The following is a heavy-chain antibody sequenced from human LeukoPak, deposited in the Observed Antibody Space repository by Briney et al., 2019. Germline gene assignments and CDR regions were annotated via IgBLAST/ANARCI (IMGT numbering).Heavy chain of an antibody. CDR3: ARDAAYCGGDCYFGGLDY. Sequence: ASVKVSCKASGYTFTSYYMHWVRQAPGQGLEWMGIINPSGGSTSYAQKFQGRVTMTRDMSTSTVYMELSSLRSEDTAVYYCARDAAYCGGDCYFGGLDYWGQGTRVSVSS. V-gene: IGHV1-46*01. D-gene: IGHD2-21*02. CDR2: INPSGGST. J-gene: IGHJ4*02. CDR1: GYTFTSYY.